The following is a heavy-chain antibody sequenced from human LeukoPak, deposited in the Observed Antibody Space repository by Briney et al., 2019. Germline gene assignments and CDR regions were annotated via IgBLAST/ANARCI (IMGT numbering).Heavy chain of an antibody. CDR1: GYTFTSYY. D-gene: IGHD3-16*02. V-gene: IGHV1-46*01. CDR2: INPSGGST. Sequence: ASVKVSCKASGYTFTSYYMHWVRQAPGQGLEWMGIINPSGGSTSYAQKFQGRVTMTRDTSTSTVYMELSSLRSEDTAVYYCARDPGTATFGGVIVPQNCFDYWGQGTLVTVSS. J-gene: IGHJ4*02. CDR3: ARDPGTATFGGVIVPQNCFDY.